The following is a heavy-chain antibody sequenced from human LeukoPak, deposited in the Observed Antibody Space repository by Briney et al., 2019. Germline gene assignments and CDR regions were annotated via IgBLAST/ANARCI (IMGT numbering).Heavy chain of an antibody. CDR3: ARDGDGYNYGTSFDY. V-gene: IGHV1-69*05. CDR1: GGTFSSYA. D-gene: IGHD5-24*01. Sequence: ASVKVSCKASGGTFSSYAISWVRQAPGQGLEWMGGIIPIFGTANYAQKFQGRVTITTDESTSTAYMELSSLRSEDTAVYYCARDGDGYNYGTSFDYWGQGTLVTVSS. J-gene: IGHJ4*02. CDR2: IIPIFGTA.